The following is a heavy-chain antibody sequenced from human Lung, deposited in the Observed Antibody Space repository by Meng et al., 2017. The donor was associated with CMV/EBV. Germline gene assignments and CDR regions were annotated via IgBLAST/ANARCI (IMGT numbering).Heavy chain of an antibody. CDR1: GYTFTSYY. J-gene: IGHJ4*02. CDR3: ARTMGYFTQDFDY. V-gene: IGHV1-46*01. D-gene: IGHD3-3*01. CDR2: ITPTGDST. Sequence: SVKVSCXASGYTFTSYYMHWVRQAPGQGLEWVGIITPTGDSTSYAQKFQGRVTMTRDTSTSTVYMELSSLRSEDTAVYYCARTMGYFTQDFDYWGQVTPVTVSS.